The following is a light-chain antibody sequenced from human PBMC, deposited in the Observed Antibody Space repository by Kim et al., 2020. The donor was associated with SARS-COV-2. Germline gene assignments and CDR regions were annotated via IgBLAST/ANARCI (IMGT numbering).Light chain of an antibody. J-gene: IGLJ2*01. CDR3: NSRDSNDNVV. CDR1: SLRSYY. Sequence: SSELTQDPAVSVALGQTVRITCQGDSLRSYYATWYQQKPGQAPILVIYGKNNRPSGIPDRFSGSSSGNTASLTITGTQAGDEADYYCNSRDSNDNVVFGGGTPADRP. V-gene: IGLV3-19*01. CDR2: GKN.